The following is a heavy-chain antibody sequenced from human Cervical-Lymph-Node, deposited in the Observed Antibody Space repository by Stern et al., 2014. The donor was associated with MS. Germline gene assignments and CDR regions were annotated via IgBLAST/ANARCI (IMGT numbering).Heavy chain of an antibody. D-gene: IGHD3-22*01. CDR2: INPSGDST. J-gene: IGHJ4*02. CDR1: GYTFTSYY. Sequence: VHLVESGAEVKKPGASVKVSCKASGYTFTSYYINWVRQAPGQGLEWMGIINPSGDSTTYSQKFQDRVTMTRDTSTSTLYMELSSLRSEDTAVYYCARDMYYATSGSYYGFDYWGQGTLVTVSS. CDR3: ARDMYYATSGSYYGFDY. V-gene: IGHV1-46*01.